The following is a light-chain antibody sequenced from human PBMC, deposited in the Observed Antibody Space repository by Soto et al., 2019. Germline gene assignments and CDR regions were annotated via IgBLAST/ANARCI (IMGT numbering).Light chain of an antibody. Sequence: IQLTQSPSSLSASVGDRVTVTCRASQGISSYLAWYQQQPGKAPKLLLYAASTLQRGVSSRFSGSGSGTDCTLTISSLQPEDFATYYCQQLNSYPPTFGQGTKLEIK. J-gene: IGKJ2*01. CDR1: QGISSY. CDR3: QQLNSYPPT. CDR2: AAS. V-gene: IGKV1-9*01.